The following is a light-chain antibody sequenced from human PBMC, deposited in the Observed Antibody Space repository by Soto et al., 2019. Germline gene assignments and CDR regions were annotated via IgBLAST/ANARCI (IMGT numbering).Light chain of an antibody. CDR3: QTWGTGIQV. CDR2: VNSDGSH. CDR1: SGHSSYA. Sequence: QPVLTQSPSASASLGASVKLTCTLSSGHSSYAIAWHQQQPEKGPRYLMKVNSDGSHNKGDGIPDRFSGSSSGAERYLTISSLQSEDEADYYCQTWGTGIQVFGGGTKLTVL. V-gene: IGLV4-69*01. J-gene: IGLJ2*01.